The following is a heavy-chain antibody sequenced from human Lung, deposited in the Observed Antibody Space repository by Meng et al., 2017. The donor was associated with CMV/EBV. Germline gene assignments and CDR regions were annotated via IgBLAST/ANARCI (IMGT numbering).Heavy chain of an antibody. D-gene: IGHD1-26*01. CDR1: GYTFSAYQ. CDR3: ARFGGAPVGSTPPDY. J-gene: IGHJ4*02. Sequence: ASVKVSRKTSGYTFSAYQMHWIRQAPGHGLEWMGWINPSSGVTRSAPKYQGRVTMTSDRYSTAYLELTSLTSDDTAFYYCARFGGAPVGSTPPDYWGQGTLVTVSS. V-gene: IGHV1-2*02. CDR2: INPSSGVT.